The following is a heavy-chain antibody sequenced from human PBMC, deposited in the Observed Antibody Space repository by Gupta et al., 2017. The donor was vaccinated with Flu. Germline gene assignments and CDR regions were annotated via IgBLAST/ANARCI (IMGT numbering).Heavy chain of an antibody. CDR2: IKSKNDGGTT. CDR1: GFTFSNAW. CDR3: TTXLTTAYYYYGMDV. J-gene: IGHJ6*02. D-gene: IGHD1-1*01. V-gene: IGHV3-15*01. Sequence: EVQLVESGGGLVKPGGSLRLSCAASGFTFSNAWMSWVRQAPGKGLEWVGRIKSKNDGGTTEYAAPVKGRFTISRDDSKNTLDLQMKRLKTEEXAVYYCTTXLTTAYYYYGMDVGGQGTTVTVSS.